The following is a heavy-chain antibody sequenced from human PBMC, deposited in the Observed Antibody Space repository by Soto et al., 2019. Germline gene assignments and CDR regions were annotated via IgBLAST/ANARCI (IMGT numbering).Heavy chain of an antibody. CDR1: GYSFTSYW. CDR2: IYPGDSDT. J-gene: IGHJ6*02. V-gene: IGHV5-51*01. Sequence: GESLKISCKGSGYSFTSYWIGWVRQMPGKGLEWMGIIYPGDSDTRYSPSFQGQVTISADKSISTAYLQWSSLKASDTAMCYCARYGCSSTSCYPDYYGTDVWGQGTTVTVSS. D-gene: IGHD2-2*01. CDR3: ARYGCSSTSCYPDYYGTDV.